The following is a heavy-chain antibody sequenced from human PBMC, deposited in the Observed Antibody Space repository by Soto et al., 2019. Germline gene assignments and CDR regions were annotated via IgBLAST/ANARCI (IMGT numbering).Heavy chain of an antibody. Sequence: GGSLRLSCAASGFTVSSNYMSWVRQAPGKGLEWVSVIYSGGSTYYADSVKGRFTISRDNSKNTLYLQMNSLRAEDMAVYYCARDRTTVGAFDIWGQGTMVTVSS. J-gene: IGHJ3*02. CDR3: ARDRTTVGAFDI. D-gene: IGHD4-17*01. CDR1: GFTVSSNY. V-gene: IGHV3-66*01. CDR2: IYSGGST.